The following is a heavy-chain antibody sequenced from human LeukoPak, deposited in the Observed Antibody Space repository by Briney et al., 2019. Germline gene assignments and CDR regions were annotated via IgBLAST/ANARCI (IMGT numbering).Heavy chain of an antibody. CDR2: INAGNGNT. V-gene: IGHV1-3*01. CDR1: GYTFTSYV. J-gene: IGHJ4*02. CDR3: ARARSDWSGNDY. Sequence: ASVKVSCKASGYTFTSYVMHWVRQVPGQRLEWMGWINAGNGNTKYSQKFQDRVIITRNTSASTAYLELSGLRSEDTAVYYCARARSDWSGNDYWGQGTLVTVSS. D-gene: IGHD3-3*01.